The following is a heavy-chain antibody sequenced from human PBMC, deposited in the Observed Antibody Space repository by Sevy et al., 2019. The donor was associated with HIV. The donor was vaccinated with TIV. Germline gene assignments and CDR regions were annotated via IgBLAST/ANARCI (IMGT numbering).Heavy chain of an antibody. J-gene: IGHJ5*02. CDR2: IYYSGST. D-gene: IGHD6-13*01. CDR1: GGSISSSSYC. V-gene: IGHV4-39*01. Sequence: SETLSLTCTVSGGSISSSSYCWGWIRQPPGKGLEWIGSIYYSGSTYYNPSLKSRVTISVDTSKNQFSLKLSSVTAADTAVYYCARGLAARAAAAPFDPWGQGTLVTVSS. CDR3: ARGLAARAAAAPFDP.